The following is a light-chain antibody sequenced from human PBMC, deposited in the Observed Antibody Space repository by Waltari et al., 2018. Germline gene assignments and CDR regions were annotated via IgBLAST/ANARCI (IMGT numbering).Light chain of an antibody. J-gene: IGKJ4*01. CDR2: GAS. CDR3: QQYVSSPLT. V-gene: IGKV3-20*01. CDR1: KSVSSTY. Sequence: EIVLTQSPGTLSLSPGERATLSCRTSKSVSSTYIAWYQQKPGQTPRLLIYGASNRATGIPDRFSGSGSGTDFTLTISRLEPEDSAVYYCQQYVSSPLTFGGGTKVEIK.